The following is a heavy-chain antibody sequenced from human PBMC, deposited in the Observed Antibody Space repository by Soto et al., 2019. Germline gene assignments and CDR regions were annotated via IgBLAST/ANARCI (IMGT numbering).Heavy chain of an antibody. J-gene: IGHJ3*02. CDR3: ARDGRRGAFDI. CDR2: TSYSGGT. V-gene: IGHV4-31*03. Sequence: QVQLQESGPGLVKPSQTLSLTCTVSGGSISSGYYWTWIRQHPGEGLEWIGYTSYSGGTHYNPSLKSRVTISIDMSKNQFSLRLSSVTAADTAVYYCARDGRRGAFDIWGQGTMVTVSS. CDR1: GGSISSGYY.